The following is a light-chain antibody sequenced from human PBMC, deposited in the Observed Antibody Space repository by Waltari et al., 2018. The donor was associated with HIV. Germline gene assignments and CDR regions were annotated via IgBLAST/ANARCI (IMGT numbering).Light chain of an antibody. CDR2: KDT. CDR1: ILANKH. Sequence: SLELTQQSSVSVSPGPAARITCSGDILANKHARWFQQKPGQAPVVVIYKDTERPSAIPERFSGSSSGTTVTLTIGGVQVEDEADYYCYSAADDNRLIFGGGTKLTVL. J-gene: IGLJ2*01. V-gene: IGLV3-27*01. CDR3: YSAADDNRLI.